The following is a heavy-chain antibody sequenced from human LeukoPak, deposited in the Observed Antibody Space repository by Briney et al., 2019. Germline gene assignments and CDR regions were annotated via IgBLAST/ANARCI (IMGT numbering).Heavy chain of an antibody. D-gene: IGHD3-9*01. J-gene: IGHJ4*02. CDR2: MNPNSGNT. Sequence: ASVKVSCKASGDTFTSYDINWVRQATGQGLEWMGWMNPNSGNTGYAQKFQGRVTMTRNTSISTAYMELSSLRSEDTAVYYCTRLYSYYDILTGYYLYYFDYWGQGTLVTVSS. V-gene: IGHV1-8*01. CDR1: GDTFTSYD. CDR3: TRLYSYYDILTGYYLYYFDY.